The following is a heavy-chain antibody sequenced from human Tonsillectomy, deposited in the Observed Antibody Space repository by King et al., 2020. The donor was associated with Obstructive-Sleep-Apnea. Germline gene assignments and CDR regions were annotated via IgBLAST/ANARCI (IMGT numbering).Heavy chain of an antibody. CDR2: ISYDGSKR. V-gene: IGHV3-30-3*01. Sequence: VQLVESGGGVVQRGRSLRLSCAASGFTFSSYAMHWVRQAPGKGLEWVTVISYDGSKRYYADSVRGRFTISRDNSKNTLFLQMTSLRPEDTVGYYCARELRYFDWLLFNPFDYWGQGTLVTVSS. CDR1: GFTFSSYA. J-gene: IGHJ4*02. D-gene: IGHD3-9*01. CDR3: ARELRYFDWLLFNPFDY.